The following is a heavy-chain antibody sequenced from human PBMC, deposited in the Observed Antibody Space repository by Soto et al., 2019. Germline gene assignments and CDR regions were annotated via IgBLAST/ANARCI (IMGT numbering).Heavy chain of an antibody. CDR1: GGSISSYY. D-gene: IGHD3-10*01. V-gene: IGHV4-59*01. Sequence: PSETLSLTCTVSGGSISSYYWSWIRQPPGKGLEWRGYIYYSGSTNYNPSLKSRVTISVDTSKNQFSLKLSSVTAADTAVYYCARVGTDYGSGSPYYSDYWGQGTLVTVSS. CDR3: ARVGTDYGSGSPYYSDY. J-gene: IGHJ4*02. CDR2: IYYSGST.